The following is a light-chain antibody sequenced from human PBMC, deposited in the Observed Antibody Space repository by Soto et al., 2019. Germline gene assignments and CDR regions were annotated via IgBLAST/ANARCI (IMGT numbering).Light chain of an antibody. CDR1: QVIGSRY. CDR2: GAS. Sequence: EIVMTQSPGTLSLSPGERATISCRASQVIGSRYLAWYHQKSGQAPRLLIYGASSRATGIPVRFSGSGSGTDFTLSSSRLEPEDFGVYYDRQFGSTTPHTFGQGTKLQIK. V-gene: IGKV3-20*01. CDR3: RQFGSTTPHT. J-gene: IGKJ2*01.